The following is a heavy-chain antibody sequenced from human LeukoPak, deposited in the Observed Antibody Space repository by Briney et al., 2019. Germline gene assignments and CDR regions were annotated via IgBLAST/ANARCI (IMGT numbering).Heavy chain of an antibody. V-gene: IGHV1-69*04. CDR1: GGTFSSYA. CDR3: ARDGRSLLKDQLLLDY. D-gene: IGHD2-2*01. J-gene: IGHJ4*02. Sequence: SVKVSCKASGGTFSSYAISWVRQAPGQGLEWMGRIIPILGIANYAQKFQGRVTITADKSTSTAYMELSSLRSEDTAVYYCARDGRSLLKDQLLLDYWGQGTLVTVSS. CDR2: IIPILGIA.